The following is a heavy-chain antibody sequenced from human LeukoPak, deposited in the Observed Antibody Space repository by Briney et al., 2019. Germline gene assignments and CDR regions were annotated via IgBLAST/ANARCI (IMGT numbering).Heavy chain of an antibody. CDR3: ARGVGSSWYTNCGMDV. J-gene: IGHJ6*02. CDR2: IYYSGST. Sequence: PSETLSLTCTVSGGSISSYYWSWIRQPPGKGLEWIGYIYYSGSTNYNPSLKSRVTISVDTSKSQFSLKLSSVTAADTAVYYCARGVGSSWYTNCGMDVWGQGTTVTVSS. CDR1: GGSISSYY. D-gene: IGHD6-13*01. V-gene: IGHV4-59*01.